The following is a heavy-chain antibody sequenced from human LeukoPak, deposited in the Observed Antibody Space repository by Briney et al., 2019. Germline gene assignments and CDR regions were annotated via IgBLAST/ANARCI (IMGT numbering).Heavy chain of an antibody. V-gene: IGHV4-38-2*02. CDR1: GYSISSGYY. J-gene: IGHJ3*02. D-gene: IGHD2-8*01. CDR3: ARVGELMVYAPHGPDDAFDI. CDR2: IYHSGST. Sequence: SETLSLTCTVSGYSISSGYYWGWIRQPPGKGLEWIRSIYHSGSTYYNPSLKSRVTISVDTSKNQFSLKLSSVTAADTAVYYCARVGELMVYAPHGPDDAFDIWAKGQWLPSLQ.